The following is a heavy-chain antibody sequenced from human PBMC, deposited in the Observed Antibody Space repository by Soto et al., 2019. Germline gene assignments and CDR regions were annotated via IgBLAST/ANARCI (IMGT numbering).Heavy chain of an antibody. CDR3: AKLSDGFFDY. J-gene: IGHJ4*02. D-gene: IGHD2-2*03. V-gene: IGHV1-46*01. CDR2: INPSGGST. CDR1: GYTFTSYY. Sequence: ASVKVSCKASGYTFTSYYMHWVRQAPGQGLEWMGIINPSGGSTSYAQKYQGRVTMTRDTSRSTVYMELSSLRSEDTAVYYSAKLSDGFFDYWGQETLVTVS.